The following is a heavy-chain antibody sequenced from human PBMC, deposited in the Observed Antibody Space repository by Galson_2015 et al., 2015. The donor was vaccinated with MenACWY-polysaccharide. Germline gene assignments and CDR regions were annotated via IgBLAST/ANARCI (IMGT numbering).Heavy chain of an antibody. D-gene: IGHD3-10*01. J-gene: IGHJ4*02. CDR1: GFTFSDYY. CDR3: ARDKTGSLYYFDY. V-gene: IGHV3-11*01. CDR2: ISSRGSTI. Sequence: SLRLPCAASGFTFSDYYMTWFRQAPGKGLEWVSDISSRGSTIYYADSVKGRFTISRDNAKNSLYLQMNGLRADDTAVYYCARDKTGSLYYFDYWGQGTLVTVSS.